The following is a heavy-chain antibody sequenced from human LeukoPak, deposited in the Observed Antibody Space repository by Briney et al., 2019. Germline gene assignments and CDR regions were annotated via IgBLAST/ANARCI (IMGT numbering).Heavy chain of an antibody. V-gene: IGHV3-30-3*01. CDR2: ISYDGSNK. CDR3: ARPMTTVTTYYYYYGMDV. Sequence: GRSLRLSCAASGFTFSSYAMHWVRQAPGKGLEWAAVISYDGSNKYYADSVKGRFTISRDNSKNTLYLQMNSLRAEDTAVYYCARPMTTVTTYYYYYGMDVWGQGTTVTVSS. D-gene: IGHD4-11*01. J-gene: IGHJ6*02. CDR1: GFTFSSYA.